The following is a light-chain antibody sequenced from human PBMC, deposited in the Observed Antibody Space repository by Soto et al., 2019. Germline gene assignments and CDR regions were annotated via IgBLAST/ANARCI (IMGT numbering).Light chain of an antibody. CDR3: QAWDSSVV. Sequence: SHELTQPPSVSVSPGQTASITCSGDKLGDKYACWYQQKPGQSPVLVIYQDSKRPSGIPERFSGSNSGNTATLTISGTQAMDEADYYRQAWDSSVVFGGGTQLTVL. CDR1: KLGDKY. J-gene: IGLJ2*01. V-gene: IGLV3-1*01. CDR2: QDS.